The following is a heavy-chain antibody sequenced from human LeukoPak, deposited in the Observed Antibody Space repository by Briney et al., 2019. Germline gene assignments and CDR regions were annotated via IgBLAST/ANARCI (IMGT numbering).Heavy chain of an antibody. V-gene: IGHV3-33*01. CDR2: IWYDGSNK. CDR3: AREGVTMVRGIIYSYYGMDV. J-gene: IGHJ6*02. D-gene: IGHD3-10*01. CDR1: GFTFSSYG. Sequence: GGSLRLSCAASGFTFSSYGMHWVRQAPGKGLEWVAVIWYDGSNKYYADSVKGRFTISRDNSKNTLYLQMNSLRAEDTAVYYCAREGVTMVRGIIYSYYGMDVWGQGTTVTVSS.